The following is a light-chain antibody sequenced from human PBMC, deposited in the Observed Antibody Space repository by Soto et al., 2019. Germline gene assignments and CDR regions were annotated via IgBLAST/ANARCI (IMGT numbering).Light chain of an antibody. CDR2: EVT. CDR1: SSDFGNFKF. J-gene: IGLJ1*01. V-gene: IGLV2-14*01. CDR3: SSHTTSTTTV. Sequence: QSALTQPASVSGSPGQSITISCTGTSSDFGNFKFVSWYQQHPDKVPKLLIYEVTNRPSGVSNRFSGSKSGNTASLTISGLQAEDEADYYCSSHTTSTTTVFGTGTKLTVL.